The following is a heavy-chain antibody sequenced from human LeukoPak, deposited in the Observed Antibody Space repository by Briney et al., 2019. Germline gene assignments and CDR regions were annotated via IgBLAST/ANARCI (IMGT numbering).Heavy chain of an antibody. V-gene: IGHV1-2*02. Sequence: ASVKVSCKASGYTFTGYYMHWVRQAPGQGLEWMGWINPNSGGTNYAQKFQGRVTITRNTSISTAYMELSSLRSEDTAVYYCARASMTTVTFDIWGQGAMVTVSS. CDR3: ARASMTTVTFDI. CDR1: GYTFTGYY. J-gene: IGHJ3*02. CDR2: INPNSGGT. D-gene: IGHD4-17*01.